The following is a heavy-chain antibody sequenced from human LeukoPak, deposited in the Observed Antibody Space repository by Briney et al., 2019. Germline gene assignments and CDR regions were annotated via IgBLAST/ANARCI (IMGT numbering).Heavy chain of an antibody. CDR1: GYTFTSYA. V-gene: IGHV1-3*03. J-gene: IGHJ3*02. Sequence: ASVKVSCKESGYTFTSYAMHWVRQAPGQRLEWMGWISAGNGNTKYSREFQGRVTITRDTSASTAYMELSSLRSEDMAVYYCARADDFSDAFDIWGQGTMVTVSS. CDR3: ARADDFSDAFDI. CDR2: ISAGNGNT. D-gene: IGHD3-3*01.